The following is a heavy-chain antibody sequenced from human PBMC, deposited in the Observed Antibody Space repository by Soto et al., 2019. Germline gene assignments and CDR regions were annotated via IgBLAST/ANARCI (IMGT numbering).Heavy chain of an antibody. CDR2: ISGSGGNT. CDR1: GFTFDDYG. V-gene: IGHV3-23*01. D-gene: IGHD6-6*01. J-gene: IGHJ4*02. Sequence: GGSLRLSCSASGFTFDDYGMSWVRQAPGKGLEWVSAISGSGGNTYYADSVKGRFTISRDNSKNTLYLQMNSLRAEDTAVYYCAKSLVARPYDYWGQGTLVTVSS. CDR3: AKSLVARPYDY.